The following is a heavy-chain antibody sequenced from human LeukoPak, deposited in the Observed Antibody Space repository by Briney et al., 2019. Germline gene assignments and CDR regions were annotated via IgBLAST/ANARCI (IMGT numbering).Heavy chain of an antibody. J-gene: IGHJ4*02. Sequence: GGSLRLSCAASGFTFSSYSMNWVRQAPGKGLEWVSSISSSSSCIYYADSVKGRFTISRDNAKNSLYLQMNSLRAEDTAVYYCARDLRPYGPLGYWGQGTLVTVSS. CDR2: ISSSSSCI. CDR3: ARDLRPYGPLGY. CDR1: GFTFSSYS. D-gene: IGHD1-26*01. V-gene: IGHV3-21*01.